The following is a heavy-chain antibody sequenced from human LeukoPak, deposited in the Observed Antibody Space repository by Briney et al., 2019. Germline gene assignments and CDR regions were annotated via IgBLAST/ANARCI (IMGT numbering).Heavy chain of an antibody. Sequence: PGGSLRLSCAASGFTFSSYEMNWVRQAPGKGLEWVSYISSSGSTIYSADSVKGRFTISRDNAKNSLYLQMNSLRAEDTAVYSCARGDDGSSWSFDFWGQGTLVTVSS. V-gene: IGHV3-48*03. CDR3: ARGDDGSSWSFDF. D-gene: IGHD6-13*01. CDR1: GFTFSSYE. J-gene: IGHJ4*02. CDR2: ISSSGSTI.